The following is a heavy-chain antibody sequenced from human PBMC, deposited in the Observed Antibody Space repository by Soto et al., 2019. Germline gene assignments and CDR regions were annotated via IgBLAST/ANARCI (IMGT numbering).Heavy chain of an antibody. J-gene: IGHJ4*02. CDR2: ISWNSDNI. CDR3: ARCGTTSSFSHIRS. V-gene: IGHV3-9*01. D-gene: IGHD1-7*01. CDR1: GFTFDAHA. Sequence: EVQLVESGGGLVQPGRSLRLSCAGSGFTFDAHAMHWVRQAPGKGLEWVSTISWNSDNIHYADSVKGRFTISRDNAKNSLYLQRNSRRAEDTALYYCARCGTTSSFSHIRSWGQGTRVTVSS.